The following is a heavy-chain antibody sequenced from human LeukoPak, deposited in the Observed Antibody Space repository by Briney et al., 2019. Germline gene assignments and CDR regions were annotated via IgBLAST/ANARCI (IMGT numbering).Heavy chain of an antibody. V-gene: IGHV3-30-3*01. D-gene: IGHD3-10*01. CDR2: ISSDDSNK. J-gene: IGHJ4*02. CDR3: ARDHIGMLRGVAAQDY. Sequence: PGRSLRLSCAASGFTFSNYAMHWVRQAPGKGLEWVAIISSDDSNKYYADSVKGRFTISRDNSKNTLYLQMNSLRAEDTAVYYCARDHIGMLRGVAAQDYWGQGTLVTVSS. CDR1: GFTFSNYA.